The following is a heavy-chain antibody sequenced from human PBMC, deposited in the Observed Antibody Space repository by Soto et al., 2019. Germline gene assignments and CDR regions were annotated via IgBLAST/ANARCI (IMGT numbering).Heavy chain of an antibody. CDR3: AKDNAPGLVTTYFDY. CDR1: GFTFSSYA. J-gene: IGHJ4*02. D-gene: IGHD3-9*01. V-gene: IGHV3-23*01. CDR2: ISGSGGST. Sequence: GGSLRLSCAASGFTFSSYAMSWVRQAPGKGLEWVSAISGSGGSTYYADSVKGRFTISRDNSKNTLYLQMNSLRAEDTAVYYCAKDNAPGLVTTYFDYWGQGTLVTVSS.